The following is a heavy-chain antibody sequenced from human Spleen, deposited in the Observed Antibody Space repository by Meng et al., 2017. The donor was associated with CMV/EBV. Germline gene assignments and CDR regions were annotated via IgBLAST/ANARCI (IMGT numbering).Heavy chain of an antibody. CDR2: ISGGGSYT. CDR1: GFTFSGSY. J-gene: IGHJ6*02. CDR3: ARAAAPYGRTTIYYRMDV. Sequence: GESLKISCTASGFTFSGSYMTWVRQAPGKGLEWVSTISGGGSYTYDAAAVRGRFTISRDNAQNSLYLQMSRLRVEDTAVYYCARAAAPYGRTTIYYRMDVWGQGTAVTVSS. V-gene: IGHV3-21*01. D-gene: IGHD3-10*01.